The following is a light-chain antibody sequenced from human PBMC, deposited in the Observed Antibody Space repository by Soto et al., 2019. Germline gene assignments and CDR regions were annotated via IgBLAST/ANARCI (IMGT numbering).Light chain of an antibody. CDR1: QSVSSSY. Sequence: EIVLTQSPGTLSLSPGERATLSCRASQSVSSSYLAWYQQKPGQAPRHLIYGASSRATGIPDRFSGSGSGTDFTLTISRLEPEDFEVYYCQQYGSSPHAYTFGQVTKLEIK. CDR2: GAS. V-gene: IGKV3-20*01. J-gene: IGKJ2*01. CDR3: QQYGSSPHAYT.